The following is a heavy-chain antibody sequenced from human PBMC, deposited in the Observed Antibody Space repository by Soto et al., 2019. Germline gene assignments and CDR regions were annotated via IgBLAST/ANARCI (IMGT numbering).Heavy chain of an antibody. CDR2: ISSSSSYI. J-gene: IGHJ4*02. CDR3: AREELGYCSSTSCYGALSGSFDY. Sequence: EVQLVESGGGLVKPGGSLRLSCAASGFTFSSYSMNWVRQAPGKGLEWVSSISSSSSYIYYADSVKGRFTISRDNAKNSLYLQMNSLRAEDTAVYYGAREELGYCSSTSCYGALSGSFDYWGPGTLVTVSS. V-gene: IGHV3-21*01. CDR1: GFTFSSYS. D-gene: IGHD2-2*01.